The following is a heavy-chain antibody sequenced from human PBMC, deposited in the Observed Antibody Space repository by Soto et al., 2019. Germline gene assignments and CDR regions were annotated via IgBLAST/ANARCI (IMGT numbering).Heavy chain of an antibody. CDR1: GFTVSSNY. D-gene: IGHD3-10*01. J-gene: IGHJ6*02. Sequence: PGGSLRLSCAASGFTVSSNYMNWVRQAPGKGLEWVGRIKKRTDGATTDFAAPVKGRFTISRDDSKNTLYLQMNSLRAEDTAVYYCARHYGSGSYYYYYGMDVWGQGTTVTVSS. CDR3: ARHYGSGSYYYYYGMDV. CDR2: IKKRTDGATT. V-gene: IGHV3-15*07.